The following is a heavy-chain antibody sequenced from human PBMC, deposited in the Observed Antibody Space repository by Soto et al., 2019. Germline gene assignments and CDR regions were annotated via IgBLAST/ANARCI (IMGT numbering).Heavy chain of an antibody. CDR3: ARVCGGDCHYGMDV. J-gene: IGHJ6*02. CDR1: GGSISSGGYY. D-gene: IGHD2-21*02. V-gene: IGHV4-31*03. Sequence: QVQLQESGPGLVKPSQTLSLTCTVSGGSISSGGYYWSWIRQHPGKGLEWIGYISYSGNTYYNPSLTSRLTISVDTSKNQFSLKLSSVTAADTAVYYCARVCGGDCHYGMDVWGQGTTVTVSS. CDR2: ISYSGNT.